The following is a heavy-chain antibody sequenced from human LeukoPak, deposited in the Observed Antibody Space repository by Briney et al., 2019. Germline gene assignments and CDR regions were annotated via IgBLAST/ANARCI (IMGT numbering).Heavy chain of an antibody. J-gene: IGHJ4*02. V-gene: IGHV1-69*01. D-gene: IGHD4-11*01. Sequence: ASVKVSCKASGGTFSSYAISWVRQAPGQGLEWMGGIIPIFGTANYAQKFQGRVTITADESTSTAYVELSSLRSEDTAVYYCARSLYSNYDRRHFDYWGQGTLVTVSS. CDR3: ARSLYSNYDRRHFDY. CDR1: GGTFSSYA. CDR2: IIPIFGTA.